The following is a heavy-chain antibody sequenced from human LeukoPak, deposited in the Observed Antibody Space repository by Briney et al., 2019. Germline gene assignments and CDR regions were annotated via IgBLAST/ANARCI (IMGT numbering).Heavy chain of an antibody. CDR3: ARSSYSSSSSV. D-gene: IGHD6-6*01. CDR1: GFTFSSYA. Sequence: GGSLRLSCAASGFTFSSYAMSWVRQAPGKGLEWVSAISASGGKTYYADSVKGRFTISRDNSKNTLYLQMNSLRAEDTAIYYCARSSYSSSSSVWGQGTMVTVSS. CDR2: ISASGGKT. J-gene: IGHJ3*01. V-gene: IGHV3-23*01.